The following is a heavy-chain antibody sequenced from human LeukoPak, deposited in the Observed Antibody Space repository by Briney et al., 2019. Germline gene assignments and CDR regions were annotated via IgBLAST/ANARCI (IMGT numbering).Heavy chain of an antibody. J-gene: IGHJ6*02. D-gene: IGHD3-22*01. CDR1: GGSISSGGYS. V-gene: IGHV4-30-2*01. CDR3: ARVDSYYDSSGSPVNDYYYYGMDV. CDR2: IYHSGST. Sequence: SQTLSLTCAVSGGSISSGGYSWSWIRQPPGKGLEWIGYIYHSGSTNYNPSLKSRVTISVDTSKNQFSLKLSSVTAADTAVYYCARVDSYYDSSGSPVNDYYYYGMDVWGQGTTVTVSS.